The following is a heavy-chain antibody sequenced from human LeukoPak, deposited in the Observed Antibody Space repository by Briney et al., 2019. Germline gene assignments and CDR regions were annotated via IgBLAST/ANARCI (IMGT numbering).Heavy chain of an antibody. CDR2: IYTTGST. D-gene: IGHD6-19*01. J-gene: IGHJ4*02. V-gene: IGHV4-4*07. CDR3: ARDGAEVAGFDS. Sequence: PSETLSLTCTVAGGSISTYYWSWIRQSAGKGLEWIGRIYTTGSTDYNPSLKSRVTMSVDTSQNQFSLKLTSVTAADTAVYYCARDGAEVAGFDSWGQGTLVTVSS. CDR1: GGSISTYY.